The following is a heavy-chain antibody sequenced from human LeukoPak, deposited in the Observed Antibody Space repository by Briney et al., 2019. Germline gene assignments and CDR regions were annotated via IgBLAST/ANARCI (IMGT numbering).Heavy chain of an antibody. CDR1: SGNS. D-gene: IGHD2-8*01. J-gene: IGHJ4*02. Sequence: SETLSLTXAVSSGNSWDWIRQPPGKGLEWIRSVFQDGNTYYNPSLKSRVIISLDTSKKQFSLKLISVTAADTAMYYCARRYCNSGICYFYDYWGQGTLVTVSS. V-gene: IGHV4-38-2*01. CDR2: VFQDGNT. CDR3: ARRYCNSGICYFYDY.